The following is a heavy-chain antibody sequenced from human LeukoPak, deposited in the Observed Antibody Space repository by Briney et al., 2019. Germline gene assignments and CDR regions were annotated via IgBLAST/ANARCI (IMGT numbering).Heavy chain of an antibody. CDR2: IRYDGSNK. CDR3: AKDRGYCSGGSCYSPAFDY. CDR1: GFTFSSYG. J-gene: IGHJ4*02. Sequence: GGSLRLSCAASGFTFSSYGMHWVRQAPGKGLEWVAFIRYDGSNKYYADSVKGRFTISRDSSKNTLYLQMNSLRAEDTAVYYCAKDRGYCSGGSCYSPAFDYWGQGTLVTVSS. V-gene: IGHV3-30*02. D-gene: IGHD2-15*01.